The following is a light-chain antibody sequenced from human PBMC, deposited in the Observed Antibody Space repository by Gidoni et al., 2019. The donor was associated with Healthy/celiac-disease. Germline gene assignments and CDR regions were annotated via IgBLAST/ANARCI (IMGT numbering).Light chain of an antibody. V-gene: IGKV2-28*01. CDR1: QSFLHSNGHNY. J-gene: IGKJ3*01. CDR3: MQALQTPFT. CDR2: LGS. Sequence: DMVMTQSPLSLPVTPGEPASISCRSSQSFLHSNGHNYLDWYLQKPGQSPQLLIYLGSNRASGVPDRFSGSGSGTDFTLKISRVEAEDVGVYYCMQALQTPFTFGPGTKVDIK.